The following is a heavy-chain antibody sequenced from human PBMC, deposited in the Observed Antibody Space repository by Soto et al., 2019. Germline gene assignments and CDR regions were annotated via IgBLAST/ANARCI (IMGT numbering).Heavy chain of an antibody. J-gene: IGHJ3*01. CDR2: ISKSGSNL. V-gene: IGHV3-48*03. Sequence: GGSLRLSCAGSGFAFSSYDMNWVRQSPGKGLEWISFISKSGSNLFYADSVKGRFTLSRDNAKNSVYLQMNSLTAGDTALYYCAKATATGGGAFDFCGQGTMVTVSS. CDR1: GFAFSSYD. CDR3: AKATATGGGAFDF. D-gene: IGHD2-8*02.